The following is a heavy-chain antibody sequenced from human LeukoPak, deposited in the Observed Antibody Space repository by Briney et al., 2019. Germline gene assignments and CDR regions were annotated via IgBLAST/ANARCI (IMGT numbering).Heavy chain of an antibody. J-gene: IGHJ3*02. CDR1: GGSITNFY. CDR2: IYISGST. D-gene: IGHD3-22*01. Sequence: SETLSLTCTVSGGSITNFYWNWIRQPAGKGLEWIGRIYISGSTNYNPSLKSRVTISVDKSKNQFSLKLSSVTAADTAVYYCARDPHYYDSSGYYTSAAFDIWGQGTMVTVSS. V-gene: IGHV4-4*07. CDR3: ARDPHYYDSSGYYTSAAFDI.